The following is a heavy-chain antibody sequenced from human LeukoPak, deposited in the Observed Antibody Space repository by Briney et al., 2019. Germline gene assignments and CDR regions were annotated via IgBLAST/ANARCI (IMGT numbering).Heavy chain of an antibody. D-gene: IGHD2-15*01. J-gene: IGHJ5*02. V-gene: IGHV3-21*01. CDR2: ISSSSSYI. CDR3: ARDVIYCSGGSCDNWFDP. CDR1: GFTFSSYA. Sequence: RPGGSLRLSCAASGFTFSSYAMSWVRQAPGKGLEWVSSISSSSSYIYYAVSVKGRFTISRDNAKNSLYLQMNSLRAEDTAVYYCARDVIYCSGGSCDNWFDPWGQGTLVTVSS.